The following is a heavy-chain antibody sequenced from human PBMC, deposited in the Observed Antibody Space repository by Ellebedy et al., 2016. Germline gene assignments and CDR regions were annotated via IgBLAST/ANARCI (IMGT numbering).Heavy chain of an antibody. D-gene: IGHD4-11*01. J-gene: IGHJ5*02. CDR1: GGSISSSYY. V-gene: IGHV4-39*01. CDR3: ARHEKAVGMTTVRIKLGWFNP. CDR2: IYYSGST. Sequence: SETLSLTXTVSGGSISSSYYWSWIRQPPGKGLEWIGSIYYSGSTYYNPSLKSRVTISVDTSKNQFSLKLSSVTAADTAVYYYARHEKAVGMTTVRIKLGWFNPWGQGTLVTVSS.